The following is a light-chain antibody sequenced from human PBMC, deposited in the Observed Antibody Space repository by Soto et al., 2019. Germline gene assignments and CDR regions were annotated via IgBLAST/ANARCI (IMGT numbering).Light chain of an antibody. CDR3: QQYHVYSPWT. CDR2: DVS. CDR1: QSISSW. Sequence: DIQMTQSPSTLSASVGDRVTITCRASQSISSWLAWYQQKPGKAPKLLIYDVSTLGSGVPSRFSGSGSGTEFTLTITSLQPDDFATYYCQQYHVYSPWTFGQGTKVDIK. V-gene: IGKV1-5*01. J-gene: IGKJ1*01.